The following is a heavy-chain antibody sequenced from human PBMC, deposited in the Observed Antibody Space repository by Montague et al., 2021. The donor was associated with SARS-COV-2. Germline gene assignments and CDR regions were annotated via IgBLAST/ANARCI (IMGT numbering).Heavy chain of an antibody. CDR1: GGSISSSCYY. D-gene: IGHD3-22*01. Sequence: SETLSLTCTVSGGSISSSCYYWVWIRQPPGKGLVWIVSIYYSGSIYSYPSLKIRVSISVDAYKNQFSLKLISVTAADTALYYCARPKYYYDSSGSDAFDIWGQGTMVTVSS. J-gene: IGHJ3*02. CDR2: IYYSGSI. V-gene: IGHV4-39*01. CDR3: ARPKYYYDSSGSDAFDI.